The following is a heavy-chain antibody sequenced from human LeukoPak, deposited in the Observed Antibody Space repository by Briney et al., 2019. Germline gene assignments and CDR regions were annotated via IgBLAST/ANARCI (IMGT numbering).Heavy chain of an antibody. J-gene: IGHJ4*02. CDR1: GYSFTSYW. Sequence: GESLKISCKGSGYSFTSYWIGWVRQMPGKGLEWMGIIYPGDSDTRYSPSFQGQATISADKSISTAYLQWSSLKASDTAMYYCARGASYCSSTSCYPDYWGQGTLVTVSS. CDR2: IYPGDSDT. D-gene: IGHD2-2*01. CDR3: ARGASYCSSTSCYPDY. V-gene: IGHV5-51*01.